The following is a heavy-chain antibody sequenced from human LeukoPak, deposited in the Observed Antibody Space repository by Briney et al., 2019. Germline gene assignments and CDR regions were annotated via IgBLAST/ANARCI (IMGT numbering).Heavy chain of an antibody. D-gene: IGHD1-14*01. CDR1: GGSISSGDYY. CDR2: IYSSGST. Sequence: SETLSLTCTVSGGSISSGDYYWSWIRQPPGKGLEWIGYIYSSGSTYYNPSLKSRVTISVDTSKNQFSLKLSSVTAADTAVYYCARADEREPASVPWFDPWGQGTLVTVSS. CDR3: ARADEREPASVPWFDP. J-gene: IGHJ5*02. V-gene: IGHV4-30-4*08.